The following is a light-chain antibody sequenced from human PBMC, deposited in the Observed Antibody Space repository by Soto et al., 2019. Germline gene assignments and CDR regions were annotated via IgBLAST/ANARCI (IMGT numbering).Light chain of an antibody. CDR3: EQYNSYPLT. CDR2: KAS. V-gene: IGKV1-5*03. J-gene: IGKJ4*01. CDR1: QSISSW. Sequence: DIQMTQSPSTLSASVGDRVTITCRASQSISSWLAWYQQKPGKAPKVLIYKASSLESGVPSRFSGSGSGTEFTLSISSLQPDDFATYYCEQYNSYPLTFGGGTKVEIK.